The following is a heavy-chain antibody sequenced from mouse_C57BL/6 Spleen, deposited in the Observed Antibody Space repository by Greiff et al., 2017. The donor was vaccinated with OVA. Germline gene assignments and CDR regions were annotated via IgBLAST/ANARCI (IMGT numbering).Heavy chain of an antibody. CDR1: GFTFSSYA. J-gene: IGHJ4*01. Sequence: EVKVVESGEGLVKPGGSVKLSCAASGFTFSSYAMPWVRQTPEKRLEWVAYISCGGDDIYYADTLKGRFTLSTDNARNTLYLQVSSLKSEDTDLYYCTRGRVTWVVTTGYCAMDDWSKGTSVTVSS. D-gene: IGHD1-1*01. CDR2: ISCGGDDI. V-gene: IGHV5-9-1*02. CDR3: TRGRVTWVVTTGYCAMDD.